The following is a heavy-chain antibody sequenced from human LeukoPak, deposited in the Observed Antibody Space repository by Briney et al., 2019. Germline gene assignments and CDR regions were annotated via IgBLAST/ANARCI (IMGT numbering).Heavy chain of an antibody. D-gene: IGHD2-2*01. CDR3: AKEVLGYCSSTSCSYYYYYYGMDV. CDR1: GFTFDDYA. CDR2: ISWNSGNI. J-gene: IGHJ6*02. Sequence: GRSLRLSCAASGFTFDDYAMHWVRQAPGKGLEWVSGISWNSGNIGYADSVKGRFTISRDNAKNSLYLQMNSLRAEDTALYYCAKEVLGYCSSTSCSYYYYYYGMDVWGQGTTVTVSS. V-gene: IGHV3-9*01.